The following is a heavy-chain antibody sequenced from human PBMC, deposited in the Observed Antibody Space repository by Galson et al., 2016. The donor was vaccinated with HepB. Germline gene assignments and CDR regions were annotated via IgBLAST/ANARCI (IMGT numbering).Heavy chain of an antibody. CDR2: INPTGGST. D-gene: IGHD2-21*02. CDR3: ARDRAYCGRDCQSPTYCDY. V-gene: IGHV1-46*01. Sequence: SVKVSCKASGYTFTGYYMHWVRQAPGQGLEWMGIINPTGGSTSYAQKLQGRVTMTRDTSTSTVYMELSSLRSEDTAVYYCARDRAYCGRDCQSPTYCDYWGQGTLVTVSS. J-gene: IGHJ4*02. CDR1: GYTFTGYY.